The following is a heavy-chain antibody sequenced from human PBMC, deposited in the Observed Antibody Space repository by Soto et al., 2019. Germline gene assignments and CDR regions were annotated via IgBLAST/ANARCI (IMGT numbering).Heavy chain of an antibody. Sequence: QVQLQESGPGLVKPSETLSLTCTVPGGSIKSAGYYWSWIRQHPGKGLEWIGNIYYSVSTHYNPSLKSRFTISVDTSKNQVSLNLTSVTAADTGVYYCARGADPGWVNGMDVWGEGTTVGVAS. CDR1: GGSIKSAGYY. V-gene: IGHV4-31*03. CDR2: IYYSVST. CDR3: ARGADPGWVNGMDV. D-gene: IGHD6-19*01. J-gene: IGHJ6*04.